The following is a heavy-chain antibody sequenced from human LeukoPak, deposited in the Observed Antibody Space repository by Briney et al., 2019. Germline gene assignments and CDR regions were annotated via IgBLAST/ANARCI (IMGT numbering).Heavy chain of an antibody. Sequence: PSETLSLTCTVSGXSISSYYGSWIRQPPGKGQEWIGYIYYSGSTNYNPSLKSRVTISVDTSKNQFSLKLSSVTAADTAVYYCARLRGSSLDAFDIWGQGAMVTVSS. V-gene: IGHV4-59*01. J-gene: IGHJ3*02. CDR1: GXSISSYY. CDR2: IYYSGST. D-gene: IGHD6-13*01. CDR3: ARLRGSSLDAFDI.